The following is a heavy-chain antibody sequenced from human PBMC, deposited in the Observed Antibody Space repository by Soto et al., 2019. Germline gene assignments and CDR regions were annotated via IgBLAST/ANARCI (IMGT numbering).Heavy chain of an antibody. Sequence: EVQLVESGGGLVKPGGSLRLSCAASGFTFSNAWMSWVRQAPGKGLVWGGRIKRITDGGTTDYAAPMKGRFTISRDDSNNTPYLQMNSLKTEDTAVYYCTATVMDSSFYYWGQGTLVTVSS. CDR2: IKRITDGGTT. CDR1: GFTFSNAW. J-gene: IGHJ4*02. CDR3: TATVMDSSFYY. D-gene: IGHD5-18*01. V-gene: IGHV3-15*01.